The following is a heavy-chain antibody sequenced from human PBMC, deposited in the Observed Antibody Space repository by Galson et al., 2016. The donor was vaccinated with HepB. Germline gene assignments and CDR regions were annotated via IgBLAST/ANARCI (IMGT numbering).Heavy chain of an antibody. J-gene: IGHJ6*02. CDR2: MSYDGTNT. V-gene: IGHV3-30*04. D-gene: IGHD2-21*02. CDR3: AREYGEREGDSYTYYYSYYGMDC. Sequence: SLRLSCAASGFTFSAYAVHWVRQAPGKGLEWEALMSYDGTNTHYADSVKGRFTISRDISQTTIHLQMNSLRAEDTAVYYCAREYGEREGDSYTYYYSYYGMDCGGQGTTVTVS. CDR1: GFTFSAYA.